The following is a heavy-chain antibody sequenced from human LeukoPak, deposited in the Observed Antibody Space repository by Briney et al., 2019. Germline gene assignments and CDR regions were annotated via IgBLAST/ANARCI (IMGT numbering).Heavy chain of an antibody. V-gene: IGHV4-39*01. J-gene: IGHJ4*02. CDR2: IYYSGST. Sequence: PSETLSLTCTVSGGSISSSSYYWGWIRQPPGKGLEWIGSIYYSGSTYYNPSLKGRVTISVDTSKNQFSLKLSSVTAADTAVYYCARHLWCSGGSCYSPYYFDYWGQGTLVTVSS. D-gene: IGHD2-15*01. CDR1: GGSISSSSYY. CDR3: ARHLWCSGGSCYSPYYFDY.